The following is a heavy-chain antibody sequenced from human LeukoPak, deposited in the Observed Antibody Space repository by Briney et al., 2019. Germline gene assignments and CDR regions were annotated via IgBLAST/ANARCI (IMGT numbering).Heavy chain of an antibody. CDR3: AREAYYYDSSGYYLVKGRAFDI. J-gene: IGHJ3*02. CDR1: GFTFSSYW. CDR2: INSDGSST. V-gene: IGHV3-74*01. Sequence: PGGSLRLSCAASGFTFSSYWMHWVRHAPGKGLVWVSRINSDGSSTSYADSVKGRFTISRDNAKNTLYLQMNSLRAEDTAVYYCAREAYYYDSSGYYLVKGRAFDIWGQGTMVTVSS. D-gene: IGHD3-22*01.